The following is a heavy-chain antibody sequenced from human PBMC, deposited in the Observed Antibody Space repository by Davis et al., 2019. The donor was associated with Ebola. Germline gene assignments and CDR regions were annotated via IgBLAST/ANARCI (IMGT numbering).Heavy chain of an antibody. CDR1: GGSFSGYY. D-gene: IGHD6-6*01. V-gene: IGHV4-34*01. CDR2: INHSGST. CDR3: ARGLSSSRLAFDI. Sequence: MPSETLSLTCAVYGGSFSGYYWSWIRQPPGKGLEWIGEINHSGSTNYNPSLKSRVTISVDTSKNQFSLKLSSVTAADTAVYYCARGLSSSRLAFDIWGQGTMVTVSS. J-gene: IGHJ3*02.